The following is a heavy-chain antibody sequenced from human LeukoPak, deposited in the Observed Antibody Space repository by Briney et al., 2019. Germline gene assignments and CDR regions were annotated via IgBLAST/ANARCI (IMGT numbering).Heavy chain of an antibody. J-gene: IGHJ4*02. CDR2: IYHSGSI. CDR3: ASHSVAGSVY. Sequence: SETLSLTRVVSGGSISSSNWWSWVRQTPGKGLEWIGEIYHSGSINYSPSLRSRVTISIDKSNNLFSLKLNSVTAADTAVYYCASHSVAGSVYWGQGTLVTVSS. CDR1: GGSISSSNW. V-gene: IGHV4-4*02. D-gene: IGHD6-19*01.